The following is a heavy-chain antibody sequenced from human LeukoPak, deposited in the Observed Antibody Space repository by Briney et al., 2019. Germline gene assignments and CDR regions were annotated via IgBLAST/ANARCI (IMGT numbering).Heavy chain of an antibody. J-gene: IGHJ4*02. CDR2: IKRDGREK. CDR1: GFNFNSCW. Sequence: GGSLRLSCAASGFNFNSCWMSWVRQAPGKGLEWVAHIKRDGREKHYVDSVKGRFTISRDNAKNSLYLEMNSLRVEDTAVYYCARATQGYFDYWGQGALVTVSS. V-gene: IGHV3-7*04. CDR3: ARATQGYFDY.